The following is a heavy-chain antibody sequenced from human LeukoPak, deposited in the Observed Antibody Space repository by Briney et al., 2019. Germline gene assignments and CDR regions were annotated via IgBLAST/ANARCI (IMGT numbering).Heavy chain of an antibody. CDR3: AKVPSYFDFWSGQFDY. CDR1: GFTLSSYA. CDR2: IVGSGTNT. J-gene: IGHJ4*02. V-gene: IGHV3-23*01. D-gene: IGHD3-3*01. Sequence: GGSLRLSCAASGFTLSSYAMSWVRQAPGKGLEWVSGIVGSGTNTHYADSVKGRFTISRDNSKNTLYLQMNSLRAEDTAVYFCAKVPSYFDFWSGQFDYWGQGALVTVSS.